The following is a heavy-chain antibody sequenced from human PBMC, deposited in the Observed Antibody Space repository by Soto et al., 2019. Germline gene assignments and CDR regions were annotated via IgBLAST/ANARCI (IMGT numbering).Heavy chain of an antibody. Sequence: SVKVSCKASGGPFSSYAISWVRQAPGQGLEWMGGIIPIFGTANYAQKFQGRVTITADESTSTAYMELSSLRSEDTAVYYGAGSSGYSDPFDYWGQGTLVTVSS. J-gene: IGHJ4*02. V-gene: IGHV1-69*01. CDR2: IIPIFGTA. CDR3: AGSSGYSDPFDY. D-gene: IGHD3-22*01. CDR1: GGPFSSYA.